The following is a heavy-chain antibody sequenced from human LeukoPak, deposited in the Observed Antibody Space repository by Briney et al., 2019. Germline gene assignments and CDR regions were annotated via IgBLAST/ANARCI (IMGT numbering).Heavy chain of an antibody. CDR1: GDSVSSNSVT. V-gene: IGHV6-1*01. Sequence: SQTLSLTCAISGDSVSSNSVTWNWIRQSPSRGLEWLGRTYYRSTWYNDYAVSVRGRITVNPDTSKNQFSLHLNSVTPEDTAVYCCARRLTQYDCFDPWGQGVLVTVSS. J-gene: IGHJ5*02. CDR2: TYYRSTWYN. D-gene: IGHD2-2*01. CDR3: ARRLTQYDCFDP.